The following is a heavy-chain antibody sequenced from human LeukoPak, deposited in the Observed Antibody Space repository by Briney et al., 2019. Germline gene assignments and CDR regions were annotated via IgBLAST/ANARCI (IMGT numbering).Heavy chain of an antibody. Sequence: PSETLSLTCTVSGGSISSYYWSWIRQPPGKGLEWIGYIYHSGSTYYNPSLKSRVTISVDRSKNQFSLKLSSVTAADTAVYYCARGPPPLEGAPYYFDYWGQGTLVTVSS. V-gene: IGHV4-59*12. CDR3: ARGPPPLEGAPYYFDY. CDR2: IYHSGST. CDR1: GGSISSYY. J-gene: IGHJ4*02. D-gene: IGHD1-26*01.